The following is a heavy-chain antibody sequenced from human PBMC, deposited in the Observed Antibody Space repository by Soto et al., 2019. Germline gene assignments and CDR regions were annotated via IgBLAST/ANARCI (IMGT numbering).Heavy chain of an antibody. Sequence: ASVKVSCRASGSTFTRYSMNWVRQAPGQRLEWMGWINAGNGNTKYSQKFQGRVTITRDTSASTAYMELSSLRSEDTAVYYCARDLVGWPDDWGQGTLVTGSS. D-gene: IGHD2-2*01. CDR3: ARDLVGWPDD. CDR1: GSTFTRYS. CDR2: INAGNGNT. V-gene: IGHV1-3*01. J-gene: IGHJ4*02.